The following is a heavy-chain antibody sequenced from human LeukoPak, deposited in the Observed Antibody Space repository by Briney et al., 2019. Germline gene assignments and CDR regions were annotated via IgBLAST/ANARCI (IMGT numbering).Heavy chain of an antibody. CDR1: GFTFSSYG. V-gene: IGHV3-23*01. D-gene: IGHD1-20*01. CDR2: LSGTGGST. CDR3: AKVAYNWNDLAGFAFDI. J-gene: IGHJ3*02. Sequence: PGGSLRLSCAASGFTFSSYGMSWVRQAPGKGLEWVSALSGTGGSTYYADSVKGRFTISRGNSKNTLYLQMNSLRAEDTAVYYCAKVAYNWNDLAGFAFDIWGQGTMVTVSS.